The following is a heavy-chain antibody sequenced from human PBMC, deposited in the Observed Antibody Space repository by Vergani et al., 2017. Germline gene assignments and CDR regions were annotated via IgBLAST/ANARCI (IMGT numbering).Heavy chain of an antibody. J-gene: IGHJ4*02. CDR3: ARMSPHYYGSGSYSEGGDY. V-gene: IGHV1-69*01. D-gene: IGHD3-10*01. Sequence: QVQLVQSGAEVKKPGSSVKVSCKASGGTFSSYAISWVRQAPGQGLEWMGGIIPIFGTANYAQKFQGRVTITADESTSTAYMELSSLRSEDTAVYYCARMSPHYYGSGSYSEGGDYGGQGTLVTVSS. CDR2: IIPIFGTA. CDR1: GGTFSSYA.